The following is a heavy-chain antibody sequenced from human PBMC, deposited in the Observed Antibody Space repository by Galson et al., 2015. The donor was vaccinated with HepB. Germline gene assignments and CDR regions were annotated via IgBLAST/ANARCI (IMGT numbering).Heavy chain of an antibody. D-gene: IGHD5-12*01. CDR3: ARTARAGNTGYEFDI. V-gene: IGHV3-53*01. CDR2: IYSGGST. Sequence: SLRLSCAASGFTVSNNHMSWVRQAPGKGLEWVSIIYSGGSTYYADSVRGRFTISRDISENTLYLQMNSLGAEDTAVYYCARTARAGNTGYEFDIWGQGTMVTVSS. CDR1: GFTVSNNH. J-gene: IGHJ3*02.